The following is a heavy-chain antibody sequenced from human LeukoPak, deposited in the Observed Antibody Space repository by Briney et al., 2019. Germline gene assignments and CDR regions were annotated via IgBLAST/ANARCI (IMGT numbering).Heavy chain of an antibody. Sequence: ASEKVSCKASGYTFTGYYMHWVRQPPAQGLEWMGRINPNSGGTNYAQKFLDRVTTTWDTSISTAYMELSRSGSDDKAVYYYATRTIAPAGIWDDAFEIWGQKTMVSVSS. J-gene: IGHJ3*02. CDR2: INPNSGGT. CDR1: GYTFTGYY. V-gene: IGHV1-2*02. CDR3: ATRTIAPAGIWDDAFEI. D-gene: IGHD6-25*01.